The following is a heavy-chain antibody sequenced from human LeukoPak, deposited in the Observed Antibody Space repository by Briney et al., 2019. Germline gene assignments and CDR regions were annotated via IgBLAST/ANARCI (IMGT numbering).Heavy chain of an antibody. CDR2: ISRSGSYI. CDR3: ARIRQWLAHPSYYYYMDV. Sequence: RGSLRLSCAASGFTFSSYSMNWVRQAPGKGLEWVSSISRSGSYIYYADSVKGRFTISRDNAKNSLYLQMNSLRAEDTAVYYCARIRQWLAHPSYYYYMDVWGKGTTVTVS. D-gene: IGHD6-19*01. V-gene: IGHV3-21*01. CDR1: GFTFSSYS. J-gene: IGHJ6*03.